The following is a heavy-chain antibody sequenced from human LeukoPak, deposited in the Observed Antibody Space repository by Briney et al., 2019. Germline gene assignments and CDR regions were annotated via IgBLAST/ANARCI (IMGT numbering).Heavy chain of an antibody. Sequence: GASVKVSCKASGYTFTYYAIHWVRQAPGQRLEWMGWINAGNDNTKYSPEFQGRITITSDTSASTAYMEVSSLRSADMAMYYCARATVAGTRLFDFWGQGPLVTVSS. J-gene: IGHJ4*02. CDR2: INAGNDNT. CDR1: GYTFTYYA. V-gene: IGHV1-3*03. D-gene: IGHD2-15*01. CDR3: ARATVAGTRLFDF.